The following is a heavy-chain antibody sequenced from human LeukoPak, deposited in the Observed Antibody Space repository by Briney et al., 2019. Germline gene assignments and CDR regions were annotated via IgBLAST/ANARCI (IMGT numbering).Heavy chain of an antibody. Sequence: SETLSLTCAVSGYSISSSYYWGWIRQPPGKGLEWIGRTYHSGRPYSNPSHQSRVTISVDPSKNQFSLKLSSVTDADTAVYYCARHRRDLGYCSSTSCQDYYYYYYYMDVWGKGTTVTVSS. V-gene: IGHV4-38-2*01. J-gene: IGHJ6*03. D-gene: IGHD2-2*01. CDR1: GYSISSSYY. CDR3: ARHRRDLGYCSSTSCQDYYYYYYYMDV. CDR2: TYHSGRP.